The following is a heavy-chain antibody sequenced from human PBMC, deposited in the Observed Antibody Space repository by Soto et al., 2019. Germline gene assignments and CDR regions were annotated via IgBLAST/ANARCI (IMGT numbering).Heavy chain of an antibody. V-gene: IGHV5-10-1*01. CDR3: ARQYCRSTSCYIGWFDP. Sequence: PGESLKISCKGSGYSFTNYWISWVRQMPGKGLEWMGRIDPSDSYTKHSPSFQGHVTISADKSISTAYLQWSSLKASDTAMYYCARQYCRSTSCYIGWFDPSGQGTLVTVSS. CDR1: GYSFTNYW. D-gene: IGHD2-2*02. J-gene: IGHJ5*02. CDR2: IDPSDSYT.